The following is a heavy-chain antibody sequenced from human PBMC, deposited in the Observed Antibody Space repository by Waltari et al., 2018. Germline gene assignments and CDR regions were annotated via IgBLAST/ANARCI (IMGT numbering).Heavy chain of an antibody. CDR3: ESYDSSGEFDY. CDR2: ITHSGRT. V-gene: IGHV4-34*01. CDR1: GGSFSGYY. Sequence: QVPLQQWGAGLFKPSETLSLTCAVYGGSFSGYYWSWIRQPPGKGLEWIGEITHSGRTNYNQALKSRVSISVDTSKNQFSLKLGLVTAADTAVYYCESYDSSGEFDYWGQGTLVTVS. J-gene: IGHJ4*02. D-gene: IGHD3-22*01.